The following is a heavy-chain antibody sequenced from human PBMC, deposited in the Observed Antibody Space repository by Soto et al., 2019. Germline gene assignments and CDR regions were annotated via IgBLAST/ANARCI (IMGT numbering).Heavy chain of an antibody. J-gene: IGHJ3*02. Sequence: ASVKVSCKTSGGTFSSYAISWVRQAPGQGLEWMGGIIPIFGTANYAQKFQGRVTITADESTSTAYMELSSLRSEDTAVYYCARERGQNYYDSSGYYRGWAFDIWGQGTMVTVSS. V-gene: IGHV1-69*13. CDR3: ARERGQNYYDSSGYYRGWAFDI. CDR2: IIPIFGTA. CDR1: GGTFSSYA. D-gene: IGHD3-22*01.